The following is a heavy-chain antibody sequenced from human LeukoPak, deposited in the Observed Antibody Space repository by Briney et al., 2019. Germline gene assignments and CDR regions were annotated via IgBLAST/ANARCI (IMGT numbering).Heavy chain of an antibody. CDR3: ARDPLVGAANGDAFDI. CDR2: ISYDGSNK. Sequence: GGSLRLSCAASGFTFSSYAMHWVRQAPGKGLEWVAVISYDGSNKYYADSVKGRFTISRDNSKNTLYLQMNSLRAEDTAVYYCARDPLVGAANGDAFDIWGQGTMVTVSS. J-gene: IGHJ3*02. D-gene: IGHD1-26*01. V-gene: IGHV3-30-3*01. CDR1: GFTFSSYA.